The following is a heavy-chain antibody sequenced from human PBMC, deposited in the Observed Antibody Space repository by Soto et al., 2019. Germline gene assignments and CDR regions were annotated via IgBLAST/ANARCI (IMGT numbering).Heavy chain of an antibody. CDR2: ISRDGSNA. CDR1: GFTFSSYV. V-gene: IGHV3-30-3*01. Sequence: QVQLVESGGGVVQPGRSLTLSCVASGFTFSSYVIHWVRQTPDKGLEWVAFISRDGSNAYYADSVKGRFTISRDNSKNTLYLEMNSLRAEDTAVYYCARDAEGRSDCDLGYWGQGTLVIVSS. CDR3: ARDAEGRSDCDLGY. D-gene: IGHD2-21*01. J-gene: IGHJ4*02.